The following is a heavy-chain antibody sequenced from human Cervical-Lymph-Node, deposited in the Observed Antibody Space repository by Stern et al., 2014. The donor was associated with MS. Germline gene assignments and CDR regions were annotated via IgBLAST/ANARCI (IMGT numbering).Heavy chain of an antibody. Sequence: EVQLVESGGGLVQPGGSLRLSCAASGFTFSSYWLHWFRQAPGKGLVWVSRIDTDGGTTNYADFVKGRFTISRDNAENTLYLQMNSLRAEDTAVYYCARDSSGRDDFWGQGTLVTVSS. CDR1: GFTFSSYW. D-gene: IGHD6-25*01. CDR3: ARDSSGRDDF. CDR2: IDTDGGTT. V-gene: IGHV3-74*01. J-gene: IGHJ4*02.